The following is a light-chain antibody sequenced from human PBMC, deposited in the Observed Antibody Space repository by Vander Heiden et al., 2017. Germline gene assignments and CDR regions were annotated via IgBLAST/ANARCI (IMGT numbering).Light chain of an antibody. CDR1: QSISSY. CDR2: AAS. Sequence: DIQMTQSPSSLSASVGDRVTITCRASQSISSYLNWYQQKPGKAPKLLIYAASSLQSGVPSRFSGSGSGTDFTLTISCLQPEDFATYYCQQSYSTPLTFGGGTKVEIK. V-gene: IGKV1-39*01. CDR3: QQSYSTPLT. J-gene: IGKJ4*01.